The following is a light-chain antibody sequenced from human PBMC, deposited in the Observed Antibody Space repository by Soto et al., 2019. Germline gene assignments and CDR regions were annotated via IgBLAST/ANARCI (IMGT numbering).Light chain of an antibody. CDR2: RDN. Sequence: QSVLTQPPSASRTPGQRVNISCSGSSSNIGSNTVNWYLQLPGTAPRLLIYRDNQRSSGVPDRFSGSKSGSSASLAISGLQSEDESDYYCSAWDDSLNGVVFGGGTKLTVL. J-gene: IGLJ2*01. V-gene: IGLV1-44*01. CDR1: SSNIGSNT. CDR3: SAWDDSLNGVV.